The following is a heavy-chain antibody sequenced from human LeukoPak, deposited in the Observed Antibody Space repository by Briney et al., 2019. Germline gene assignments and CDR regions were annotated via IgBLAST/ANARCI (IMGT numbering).Heavy chain of an antibody. CDR3: ARAKYSSSSQPGGWFDP. CDR1: GYTFTSYY. Sequence: ASVNVSCKASGYTFTSYYMHWVRQAPGQGLEWMGIINPSGGSTRYAQKFQGRVTMTRDTSTSTVYMELSSLRSEDTAVYYCARAKYSSSSQPGGWFDPWGQGTLVTVSS. J-gene: IGHJ5*02. D-gene: IGHD6-6*01. V-gene: IGHV1-46*01. CDR2: INPSGGST.